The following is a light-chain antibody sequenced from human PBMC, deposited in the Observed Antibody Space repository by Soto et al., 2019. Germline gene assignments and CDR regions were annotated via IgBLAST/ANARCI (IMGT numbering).Light chain of an antibody. CDR1: SSNIGSNY. CDR3: AAWDDSLSGPHVV. J-gene: IGLJ2*01. CDR2: RNN. Sequence: QXVLTQPPXASXXXXXXVTXXXSGSSSNIGSNYVYWYQQLPGTAPKLLIYRNNQRPSGVPDRFSGSKSGTSASLAISGLRSEDEADYYCAAWDDSLSGPHVVFGGGTKLTVL. V-gene: IGLV1-47*01.